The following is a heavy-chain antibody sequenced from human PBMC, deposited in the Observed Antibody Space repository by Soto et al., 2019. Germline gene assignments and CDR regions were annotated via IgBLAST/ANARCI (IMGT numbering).Heavy chain of an antibody. CDR3: AKEISHPVAGDFDY. CDR2: RSGSGGST. Sequence: EVQLLESGGGLVQPGGSLRLSCAASGFTFSSYAMSWVRQAPGKGLEGVSARSGSGGSTYYADSVTGRFTISRDNSKNTLYLQMNSLRAEDTAVYYCAKEISHPVAGDFDYWGQGTLVTVSS. V-gene: IGHV3-23*01. J-gene: IGHJ4*02. D-gene: IGHD6-19*01. CDR1: GFTFSSYA.